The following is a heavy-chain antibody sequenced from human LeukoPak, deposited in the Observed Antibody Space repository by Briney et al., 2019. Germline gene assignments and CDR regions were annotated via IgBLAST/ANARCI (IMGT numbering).Heavy chain of an antibody. J-gene: IGHJ4*02. CDR1: GFTFSSYG. CDR3: ARGGGVRGVNYSDY. D-gene: IGHD3-10*02. Sequence: GGSLRLSCAASGFTFSSYGMHWVRQAPGKGLEWVAVIWYDGSNKYYADSVKGRFTISRDNSKNTLYLQMNSLRAEDTAVYYCARGGGVRGVNYSDYWGQGTLVTVSS. V-gene: IGHV3-33*01. CDR2: IWYDGSNK.